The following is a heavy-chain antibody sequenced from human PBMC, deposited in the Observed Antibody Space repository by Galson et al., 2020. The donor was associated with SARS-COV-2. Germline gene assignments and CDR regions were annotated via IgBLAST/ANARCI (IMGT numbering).Heavy chain of an antibody. V-gene: IGHV3-30*18. Sequence: GESLKISCAASGFTFSSYGMHWVRQAPGKGLEWVAVISYDGSNKYYADSVKGRFTISRDNSKNTLYLQMNSLRAEDTAVYYCAKEQLWLYYFDYWGQGTLVTVSS. CDR3: AKEQLWLYYFDY. D-gene: IGHD5-18*01. CDR1: GFTFSSYG. CDR2: ISYDGSNK. J-gene: IGHJ4*02.